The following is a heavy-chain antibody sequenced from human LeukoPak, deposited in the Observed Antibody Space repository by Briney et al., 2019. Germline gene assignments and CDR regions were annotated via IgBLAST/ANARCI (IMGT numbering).Heavy chain of an antibody. V-gene: IGHV3-48*02. J-gene: IGHJ4*02. CDR3: ARVRITVTGGGYLDY. Sequence: PGGSLRLSCAASGFTFSSYSLNWVRQAPGKGLEWISYITGSSSTIYYADSVKGRFTISRDSAKNSLYLQMNSPRDEDTAVYYCARVRITVTGGGYLDYWGQGTLVTVSS. CDR2: ITGSSSTI. D-gene: IGHD6-19*01. CDR1: GFTFSSYS.